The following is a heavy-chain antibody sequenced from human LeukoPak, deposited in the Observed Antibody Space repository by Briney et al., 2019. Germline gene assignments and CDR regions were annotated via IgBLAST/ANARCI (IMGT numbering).Heavy chain of an antibody. CDR3: ARVKIGPNYYMDV. Sequence: GGSLRLSCAASGFTFSSYWMSWVRQAPGKGLEWVANIKQDGSEKYYVDSVKGRFTISRDNAKNSLYLQMNSLRAENTAVYYCARVKIGPNYYMDVWGKGTSVTVSS. J-gene: IGHJ6*03. CDR2: IKQDGSEK. D-gene: IGHD2/OR15-2a*01. V-gene: IGHV3-7*01. CDR1: GFTFSSYW.